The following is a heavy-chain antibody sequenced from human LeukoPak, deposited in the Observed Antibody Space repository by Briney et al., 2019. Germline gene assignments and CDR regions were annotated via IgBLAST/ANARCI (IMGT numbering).Heavy chain of an antibody. CDR3: ARLVAARLYYYYYYMDV. J-gene: IGHJ6*03. CDR2: INSDGSST. Sequence: GGSLRLSCAASGFTFSSHWMHWVRQAPGKGLVWVSRINSDGSSTSYADSVKGRFTISRDNAKNTLYLQMNSLRAEDTAVYYCARLVAARLYYYYYYMDVWGKGTTVTVSS. V-gene: IGHV3-74*01. D-gene: IGHD6-6*01. CDR1: GFTFSSHW.